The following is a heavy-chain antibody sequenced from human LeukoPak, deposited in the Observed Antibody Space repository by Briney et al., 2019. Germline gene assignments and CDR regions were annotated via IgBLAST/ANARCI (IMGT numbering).Heavy chain of an antibody. V-gene: IGHV3-30-3*01. CDR1: GFTFSSYA. D-gene: IGHD3-10*01. Sequence: GGSLRLSCAASGFTFSSYAMHWVRQAPGKGLEWVAVISYDGSNKYYADSVKGRFTISRDNSKNTLYLQMNSLRAEDTAVYYCASGGFYGLGSLSFFDYWGQGTLVTVSS. CDR3: ASGGFYGLGSLSFFDY. J-gene: IGHJ4*02. CDR2: ISYDGSNK.